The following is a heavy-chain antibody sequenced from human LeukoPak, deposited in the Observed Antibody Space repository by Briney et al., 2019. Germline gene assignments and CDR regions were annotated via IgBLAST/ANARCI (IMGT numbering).Heavy chain of an antibody. D-gene: IGHD5-24*01. J-gene: IGHJ4*02. V-gene: IGHV3-15*01. CDR3: AKSGYNRFDY. Sequence: GGSLRLSCTVSGFTVSSNSMSWVRQAPGKGLEWVGRIKSKTDGGTTDYAAPVKGRFTISRDDSKNTLYLQMNSLRAEDTAVYYCAKSGYNRFDYWGQGTLVTVSS. CDR2: IKSKTDGGTT. CDR1: GFTVSSNS.